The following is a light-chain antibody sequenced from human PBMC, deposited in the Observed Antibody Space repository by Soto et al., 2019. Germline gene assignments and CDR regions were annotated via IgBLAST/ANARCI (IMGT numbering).Light chain of an antibody. CDR2: SAS. CDR3: QQFNSYPT. Sequence: DIQLTQSPSFLSASVGDGVTITCRASQGISSYLAWYQQRPGKAPKLLIYSASTLQSGVPSRFSGSGSGTEFTLTISSLQPEDVATYYCQQFNSYPTFGGGTKVEIK. V-gene: IGKV1-9*01. CDR1: QGISSY. J-gene: IGKJ4*01.